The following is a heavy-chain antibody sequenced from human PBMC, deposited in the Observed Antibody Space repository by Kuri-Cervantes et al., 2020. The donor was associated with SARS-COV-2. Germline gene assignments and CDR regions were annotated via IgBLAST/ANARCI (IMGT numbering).Heavy chain of an antibody. CDR3: ARESLGITGWYFDL. CDR2: ISPSGANT. V-gene: IGHV3-23*01. D-gene: IGHD7-27*01. CDR1: GFTFSNYA. Sequence: GESLKISCAASGFTFSNYAMSWVRQAPGKGLEWVSGISPSGANTYYADSVKGRFTISRDTSKNTLFLQMGSLRTEDMAVYYCARESLGITGWYFDLWGRGTLVTVSS. J-gene: IGHJ2*01.